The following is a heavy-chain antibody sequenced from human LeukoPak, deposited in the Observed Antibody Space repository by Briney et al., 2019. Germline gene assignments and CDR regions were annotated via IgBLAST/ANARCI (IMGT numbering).Heavy chain of an antibody. Sequence: ETLSLTCTVSGGSISSYYWSWIRQPPGKGLEWIGYIYYSGSTNYNPSLKSRVTISVDTSKNQFSLKLSSVTAADTAVYYCARLVGGATSIDYWGQGTLVTVSS. CDR2: IYYSGST. V-gene: IGHV4-59*01. D-gene: IGHD1-26*01. CDR3: ARLVGGATSIDY. CDR1: GGSISSYY. J-gene: IGHJ4*02.